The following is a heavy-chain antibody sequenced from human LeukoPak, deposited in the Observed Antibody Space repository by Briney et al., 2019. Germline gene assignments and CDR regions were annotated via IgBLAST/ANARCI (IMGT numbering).Heavy chain of an antibody. Sequence: ASVKVSCKASGYTFTSYAMHWVRQAPGQRLEWMGWLNAGNGNTKYSQKFQGRVTITRDTSASTAYMELSSLRSEDTAVYYCARERKSSYYDYVWGSFPLGYWGPGTLVTVSS. V-gene: IGHV1-3*01. CDR1: GYTFTSYA. CDR3: ARERKSSYYDYVWGSFPLGY. CDR2: LNAGNGNT. D-gene: IGHD3-16*01. J-gene: IGHJ4*02.